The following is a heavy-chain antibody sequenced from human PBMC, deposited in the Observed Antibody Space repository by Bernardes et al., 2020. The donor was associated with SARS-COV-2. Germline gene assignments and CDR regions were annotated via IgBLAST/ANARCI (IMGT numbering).Heavy chain of an antibody. D-gene: IGHD3-3*01. CDR2: IKQDGSEK. Sequence: GGSLRLSCAASGFTFSSSCMSWVRQAPGQGLEWVANIKQDGSEKYYVDSVKGRFTISRDNAKNSLYLQMNSLRAEDTAVYYCARSDFWSGYLVDYWGQRTLVTVSS. CDR3: ARSDFWSGYLVDY. CDR1: GFTFSSSC. V-gene: IGHV3-7*03. J-gene: IGHJ4*02.